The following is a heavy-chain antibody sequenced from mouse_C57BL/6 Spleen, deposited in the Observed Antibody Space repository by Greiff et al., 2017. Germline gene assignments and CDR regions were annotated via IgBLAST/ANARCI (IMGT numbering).Heavy chain of an antibody. D-gene: IGHD1-1*01. CDR1: GYTFTSYW. V-gene: IGHV1-69*01. Sequence: QVQLQQSGAELVMPGASVKLSCKASGYTFTSYWMHWVKQRPGQGLEWIGELDPSDSYTNYNQKFKGKSTLTVDKSSSTAYMQLSSLTSEDSAVYYCARGYYGSYYAMDYWGQGTSVTVSS. CDR2: LDPSDSYT. CDR3: ARGYYGSYYAMDY. J-gene: IGHJ4*01.